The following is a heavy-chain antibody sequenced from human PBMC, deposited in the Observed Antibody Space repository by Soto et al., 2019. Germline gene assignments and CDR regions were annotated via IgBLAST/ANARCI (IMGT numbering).Heavy chain of an antibody. CDR2: ISYDGSNK. CDR1: RVTLSSYA. D-gene: IGHD2-2*01. Sequence: LSCVSYRVTLSSYAMHWLRQAPAKGLECVAVISYDGSNKYDADSLNGRFNMSRDNSKNTLDLQMNSLRADDTAVYYCANYPGSSSSWHTYDWFDPWGQGTLVTVSS. V-gene: IGHV3-30-3*01. CDR3: ANYPGSSSSWHTYDWFDP. J-gene: IGHJ5*02.